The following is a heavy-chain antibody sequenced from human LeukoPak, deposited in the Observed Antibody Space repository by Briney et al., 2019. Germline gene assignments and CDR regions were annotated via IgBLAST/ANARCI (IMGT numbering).Heavy chain of an antibody. J-gene: IGHJ4*02. CDR2: IYYSGRI. CDR1: GDSIRSETYF. D-gene: IGHD6-25*01. CDR3: ARDTSAAGNIDS. Sequence: SQTLSLTCTVSGDSIRSETYFWTWIRQHPGKGLEWIGYIYYSGRIYYNPSLKIRVTISLDTSKSQFSLKLDSVTAADTAVYFCARDTSAAGNIDSWGQGTLVTVSS. V-gene: IGHV4-31*03.